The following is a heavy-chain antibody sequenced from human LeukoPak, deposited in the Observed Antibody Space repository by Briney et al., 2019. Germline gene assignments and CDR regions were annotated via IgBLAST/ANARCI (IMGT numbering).Heavy chain of an antibody. CDR2: INHSGST. D-gene: IGHD3-10*01. CDR3: ARDLYGSGGEFDP. Sequence: SETLSLTCVVYGGSFSDYYWSWIRQAPGKGLEWIGEINHSGSTNYNPSLKSRVTISVDTSKNQFSLKLSSVTAADTAVYYCARDLYGSGGEFDPWGQGTLVTVSS. V-gene: IGHV4-34*01. CDR1: GGSFSDYY. J-gene: IGHJ5*02.